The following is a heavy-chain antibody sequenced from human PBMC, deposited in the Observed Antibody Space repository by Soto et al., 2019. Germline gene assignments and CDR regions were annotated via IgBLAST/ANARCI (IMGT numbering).Heavy chain of an antibody. Sequence: QVQLVQSGAEVKKPGSSVKVSCKGSGGNRYTITWVRQAPGQGLEWMGRSIPMFGIATYAQNFQGRVTISAAKSTITAYMELSSLRSEDTAVYYCARDSGRSDVVPAAISAMDVWGQGTTVTVSS. CDR1: GGNRYT. CDR3: ARDSGRSDVVPAAISAMDV. V-gene: IGHV1-69*08. J-gene: IGHJ6*02. D-gene: IGHD2-2*01. CDR2: SIPMFGIA.